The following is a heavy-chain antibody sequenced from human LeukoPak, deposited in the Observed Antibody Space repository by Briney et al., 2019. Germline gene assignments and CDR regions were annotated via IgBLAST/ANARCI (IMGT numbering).Heavy chain of an antibody. CDR2: INPNSGGT. V-gene: IGHV1-2*06. CDR1: GYTFTGYY. Sequence: ASVKVSCKASGYTFTGYYMHWVRQAPGQGFEWMGRINPNSGGTNYAQKFQGRVTMTRDTSISTAYMELSRLRSDDTAVYYCAGIMAGYYYYYYGMDVWGQGTTVTVSS. D-gene: IGHD2-8*01. CDR3: AGIMAGYYYYYYGMDV. J-gene: IGHJ6*02.